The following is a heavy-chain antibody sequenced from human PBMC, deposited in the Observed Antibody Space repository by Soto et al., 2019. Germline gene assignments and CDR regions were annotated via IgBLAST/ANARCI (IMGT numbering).Heavy chain of an antibody. CDR3: ARDRRGDSYGFFDY. V-gene: IGHV4-59*01. CDR2: MYYSGSP. Sequence: SETLSLTCTVSSGSISSSYWSWIRQPPGKGLEWIGYMYYSGSPSYNPSFKSRVSISMNTSKNQFSLKLSSVTAADTAVYYCARDRRGDSYGFFDYWGQGALVTVSS. CDR1: SGSISSSY. D-gene: IGHD5-18*01. J-gene: IGHJ4*02.